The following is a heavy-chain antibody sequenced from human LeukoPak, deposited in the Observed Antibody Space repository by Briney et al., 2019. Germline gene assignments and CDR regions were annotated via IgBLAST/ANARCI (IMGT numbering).Heavy chain of an antibody. CDR2: ISACNGNT. J-gene: IGHJ6*02. V-gene: IGHV1-18*01. D-gene: IGHD3-22*01. Sequence: ASVKVSCKASGYTFTSYGISWVRQAPGQGLGWMGWISACNGNTNYAQKLQGRVTMTTDTSTSTAYMELRSLRSDDTAVYYCARGDYYDSSGYYYHYYYGMDVWGQGTTVTVSS. CDR3: ARGDYYDSSGYYYHYYYGMDV. CDR1: GYTFTSYG.